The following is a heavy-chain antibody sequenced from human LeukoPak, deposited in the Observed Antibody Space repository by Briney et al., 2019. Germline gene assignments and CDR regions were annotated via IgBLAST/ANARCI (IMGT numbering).Heavy chain of an antibody. CDR1: GFTFSDYY. D-gene: IGHD2-21*02. CDR3: ARARGNCGGDCYPFDY. Sequence: GGSLRLSCAASGFTFSDYYMSWIRQAPGKGLEWVSYISSSSSYTNYADSVKGRFTNSRDNAKNSLYLQMNSLRAEDTAVYYCARARGNCGGDCYPFDYWGQGTLVTVSS. J-gene: IGHJ4*02. CDR2: ISSSSSYT. V-gene: IGHV3-11*03.